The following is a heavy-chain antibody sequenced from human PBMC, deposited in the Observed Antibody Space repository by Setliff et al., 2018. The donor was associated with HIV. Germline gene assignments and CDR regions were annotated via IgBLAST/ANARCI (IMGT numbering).Heavy chain of an antibody. CDR3: VPRTYYYGSGSYYSQGYYFDY. J-gene: IGHJ4*02. V-gene: IGHV4-34*01. CDR2: INHGGST. Sequence: PSETLSLTCAVYGGSFSGYHWTWIRQSPVKGLEWIGEINHGGSTNYNPSLKSRVTITIDTSKNQLSLKLSSVTAADTAVYYCVPRTYYYGSGSYYSQGYYFDYWGLGTLVTVSS. D-gene: IGHD3-10*01. CDR1: GGSFSGYH.